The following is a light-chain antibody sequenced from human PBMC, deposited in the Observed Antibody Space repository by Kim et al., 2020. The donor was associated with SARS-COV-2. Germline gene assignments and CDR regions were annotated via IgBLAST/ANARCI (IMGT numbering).Light chain of an antibody. V-gene: IGLV3-19*01. CDR3: NSRDSSSNQLV. CDR2: GKN. Sequence: ALGQTVRITCQGDSLRNYYASWYQLKPGQAPVVVIYGKNNRLSGIPDRFSGSTSGNTASLTITGAQAEDEAAYYCNSRDSSSNQLVFGGGTKLTAL. CDR1: SLRNYY. J-gene: IGLJ3*02.